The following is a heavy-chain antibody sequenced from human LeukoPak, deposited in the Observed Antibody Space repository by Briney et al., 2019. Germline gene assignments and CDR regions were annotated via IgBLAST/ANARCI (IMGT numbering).Heavy chain of an antibody. V-gene: IGHV3-23*01. CDR2: ISGGGDII. D-gene: IGHD2-8*02. Sequence: GGSLRLSCAASGFTFRSYAMSWVRQAPGKGLEWVSAISGGGDIIYYADSLKGRFTISRDNSKGTLFLQMSSLRAEDTAVYYCVKGQEVVYTPTFDFWGQGTLVTVSS. CDR1: GFTFRSYA. CDR3: VKGQEVVYTPTFDF. J-gene: IGHJ4*02.